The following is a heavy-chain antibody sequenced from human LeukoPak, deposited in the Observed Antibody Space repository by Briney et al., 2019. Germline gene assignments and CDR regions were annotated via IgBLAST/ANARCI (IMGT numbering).Heavy chain of an antibody. CDR1: GFTFSSYG. CDR3: AKSDLRVRVYSNYDWFDP. V-gene: IGHV3-30*02. J-gene: IGHJ5*02. Sequence: TGGSLRLSCAASGFTFSSYGMHWVRQAPGKGLEWVAFIRYDGSNKYYADSVKGRFTISRDNSKNTLYLQMNSLRAEDTAVYYCAKSDLRVRVYSNYDWFDPWGQGTLVTVSS. CDR2: IRYDGSNK. D-gene: IGHD4-11*01.